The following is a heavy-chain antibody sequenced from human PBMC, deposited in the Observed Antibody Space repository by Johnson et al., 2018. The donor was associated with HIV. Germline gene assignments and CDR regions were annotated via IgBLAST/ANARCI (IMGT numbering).Heavy chain of an antibody. CDR3: ARWGRWELGDAFDI. CDR2: ISYDGTDK. D-gene: IGHD1-26*01. J-gene: IGHJ3*02. Sequence: QVQLVESGGGLVQPGGSLRLSCAGSGFTFSNYWMTWVRLAPGKGLEWVALISYDGTDKYYAHSVKGRFTIARDNSKNTLYLQMNSLRAEDTAVYYCARWGRWELGDAFDIWGQGTMVTVSS. CDR1: GFTFSNYW. V-gene: IGHV3-30*03.